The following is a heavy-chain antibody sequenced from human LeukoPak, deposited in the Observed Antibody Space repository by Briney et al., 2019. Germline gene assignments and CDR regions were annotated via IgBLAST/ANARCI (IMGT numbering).Heavy chain of an antibody. J-gene: IGHJ4*02. CDR3: QSRFLEWLLDY. CDR2: IYYGGYT. V-gene: IGHV4-39*01. CDR1: GGSISSNNYY. D-gene: IGHD3-3*01. Sequence: TSETLSLTCTVSGGSISSNNYYWGWIRQPPGKGLEWIGSIYYGGYTYYNPSLKSRVTISVDTSKNQFSLKLSSVTAADTAIYYCQSRFLEWLLDYWGQGTLVTVSS.